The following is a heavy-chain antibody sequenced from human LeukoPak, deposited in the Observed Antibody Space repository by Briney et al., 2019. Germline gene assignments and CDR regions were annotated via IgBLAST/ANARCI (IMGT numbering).Heavy chain of an antibody. J-gene: IGHJ3*02. V-gene: IGHV4-4*02. D-gene: IGHD1-14*01. CDR2: IYHSGST. CDR3: ARWYPSRYAFDI. CDR1: GGSISSSNW. Sequence: PSETLSLTCAVSGGSISSSNWWSWVRQPPGKGLEWIGEIYHSGSTNYNPSLESRVTISVDKSKNQFSLKLSSVTAADTAVYYCARWYPSRYAFDIWGQGTMVTVSS.